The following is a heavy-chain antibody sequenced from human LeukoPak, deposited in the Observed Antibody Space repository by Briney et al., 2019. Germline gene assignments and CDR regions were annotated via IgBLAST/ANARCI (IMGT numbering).Heavy chain of an antibody. CDR3: ARDRDYDFWSGTLFHYYYMDV. Sequence: PSETLSLTCTVSGGSISSYYWSWIRQPAGKGLEWIGRIYTSGSTNYNPSLKSRVTMSVDTSKNQFSLKLSSVTAADTAVYYCARDRDYDFWSGTLFHYYYMDVWGKGTTVTVSS. J-gene: IGHJ6*03. CDR1: GGSISSYY. CDR2: IYTSGST. V-gene: IGHV4-4*07. D-gene: IGHD3-3*01.